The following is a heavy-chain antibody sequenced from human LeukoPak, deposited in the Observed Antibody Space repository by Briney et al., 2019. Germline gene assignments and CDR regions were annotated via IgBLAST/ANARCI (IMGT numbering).Heavy chain of an antibody. V-gene: IGHV3-11*04. Sequence: GGSLRLSCAASGFTFSDYYMEWIRQAPGKGLEWVSYISNTGSTIYYADSVKGRFTISRDNAKKSLYLQMNSLRAEDTAVYYCARGVSPHYAPPYAFDIWGQGTIVTVSS. CDR3: ARGVSPHYAPPYAFDI. D-gene: IGHD2-2*01. CDR2: ISNTGSTI. J-gene: IGHJ3*02. CDR1: GFTFSDYY.